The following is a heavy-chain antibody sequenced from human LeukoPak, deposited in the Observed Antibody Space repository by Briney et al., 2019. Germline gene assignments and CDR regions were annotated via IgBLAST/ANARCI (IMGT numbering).Heavy chain of an antibody. CDR2: IYYSGST. CDR1: GGSISSGDYY. V-gene: IGHV4-30-4*08. D-gene: IGHD3-22*01. J-gene: IGHJ3*02. CDR3: ARCYDSTSDAFDI. Sequence: SETLSLTCTVSGGSISSGDYYWSWIRQPPGKGLEWIGYIYYSGSTYYNPSLKSRVTISVDTSKNHFSLKLSSVTAADTVVYYCARCYDSTSDAFDIWGQGTMVTVSS.